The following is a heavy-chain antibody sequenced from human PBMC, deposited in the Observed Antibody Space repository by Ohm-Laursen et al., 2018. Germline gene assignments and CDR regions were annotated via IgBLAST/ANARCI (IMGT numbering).Heavy chain of an antibody. Sequence: SLRLSCSASGFTFSDNHLSWVRQAPGKGLEWVSAISGSGGSTYYADSVKGRFTISRDNSKNTLYLQMSSLRSEDTAVYYCARGSSGSYYWFDPWGQGTLVTVSS. V-gene: IGHV3-23*01. J-gene: IGHJ5*02. CDR1: GFTFSDNH. D-gene: IGHD1-26*01. CDR3: ARGSSGSYYWFDP. CDR2: ISGSGGST.